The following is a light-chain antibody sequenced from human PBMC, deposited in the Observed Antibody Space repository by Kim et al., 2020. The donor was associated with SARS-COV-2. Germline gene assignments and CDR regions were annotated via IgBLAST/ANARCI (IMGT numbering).Light chain of an antibody. CDR3: QAWDNGTAV. CDR1: KWGDKR. Sequence: PGEKGGCAGGGGKWGDKRACGEQQKRGRSPVLMIYQDDKRPSGIPGRFSASNSGSTATLTISGTQTMDDADYYCQAWDNGTAVFGTGTKVTVL. CDR2: QDD. V-gene: IGLV3-1*01. J-gene: IGLJ1*01.